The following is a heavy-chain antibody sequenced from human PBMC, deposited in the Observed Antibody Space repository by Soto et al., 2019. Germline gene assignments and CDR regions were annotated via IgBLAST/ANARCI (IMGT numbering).Heavy chain of an antibody. D-gene: IGHD3-16*01. CDR3: ERALQSLGVATTNWFDP. Sequence: TLSLTCTVSGGSISSGGYYWSWIRQHPGKGLEWIGYIYYSGSTYYNPSLKSRVTISVDTSKNQFSLKLSSVTAADTAVYYCERALQSLGVATTNWFDPWGQGTLVTVS. J-gene: IGHJ5*02. CDR1: GGSISSGGYY. V-gene: IGHV4-31*03. CDR2: IYYSGST.